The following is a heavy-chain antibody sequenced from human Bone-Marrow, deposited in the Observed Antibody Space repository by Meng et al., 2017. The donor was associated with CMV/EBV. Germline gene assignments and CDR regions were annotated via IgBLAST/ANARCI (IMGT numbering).Heavy chain of an antibody. J-gene: IGHJ4*02. CDR2: LNHSGST. V-gene: IGHV4-34*13. CDR1: CSGYY. D-gene: IGHD2-2*01. CDR3: ARGGLGYCSSTSCYSYYFDY. Sequence: CSGYYGSRNPPHPGTRLEWIGALNHSGSTNYNPSLQSRVTLSVDTSKKQFYLKLSSVTAADTAVYYCARGGLGYCSSTSCYSYYFDYWGQGTLVTVSS.